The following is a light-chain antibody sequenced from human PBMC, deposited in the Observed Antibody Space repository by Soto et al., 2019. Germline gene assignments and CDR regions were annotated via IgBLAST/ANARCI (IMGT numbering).Light chain of an antibody. CDR2: EVS. CDR3: SSHTTSNTRV. CDR1: SSDVGAYDF. J-gene: IGLJ1*01. Sequence: QSVLTQPASVSGSPGQSIAISCTGTSSDVGAYDFVSWHQQHPDKAPKLLIYEVSNRSSGVSDRFSGSKSVNTATLTISGLQAEDEADYYCSSHTTSNTRVFGTGTKVTVL. V-gene: IGLV2-14*03.